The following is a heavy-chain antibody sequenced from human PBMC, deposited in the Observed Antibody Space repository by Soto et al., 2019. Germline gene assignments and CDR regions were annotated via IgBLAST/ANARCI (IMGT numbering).Heavy chain of an antibody. V-gene: IGHV4-34*01. CDR3: ARWGYCSSTSCYALDD. CDR2: INYSGST. J-gene: IGHJ4*02. CDR1: GGSFSGYY. Sequence: PSETLSLTCAVYGGSFSGYYWSWIRQPPGKGLEWIGEINYSGSTNYNPSLKSRVTISVDTSKNQFSLKLSSVTAADTAVFYCARWGYCSSTSCYALDDWGQGTLVTVSS. D-gene: IGHD2-2*01.